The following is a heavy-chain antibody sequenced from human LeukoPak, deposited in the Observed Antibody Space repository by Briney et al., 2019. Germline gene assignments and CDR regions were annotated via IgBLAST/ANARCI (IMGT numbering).Heavy chain of an antibody. CDR3: ARDKTYYGMDV. J-gene: IGHJ6*02. CDR1: GGSISSYY. CDR2: IYYSGST. Sequence: SETLSLTCTVSGGSISSYYWSWIRQPPGKGLEWIGNIYYSGSTNYNPSLKSRVTISVDTSKNQFSLKLSPVTAADTAVYHCARDKTYYGMDVWGQGTTVTVSS. V-gene: IGHV4-59*01.